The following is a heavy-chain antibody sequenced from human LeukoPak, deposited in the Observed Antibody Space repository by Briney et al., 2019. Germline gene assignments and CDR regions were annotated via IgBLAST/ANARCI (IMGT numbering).Heavy chain of an antibody. J-gene: IGHJ6*02. CDR3: ARGNYSNLIYYYYYGMDV. CDR1: GGSFSGYY. Sequence: SETLSLTCAVYGGSFSGYYWSWIRQPPGKGLEWIGEINHVGSTNYNPSLKSRVTISVDTSKNQFSLKLSSVTAADTAVYYCARGNYSNLIYYYYYGMDVWGQGTTVTVSS. V-gene: IGHV4-34*01. CDR2: INHVGST. D-gene: IGHD4-11*01.